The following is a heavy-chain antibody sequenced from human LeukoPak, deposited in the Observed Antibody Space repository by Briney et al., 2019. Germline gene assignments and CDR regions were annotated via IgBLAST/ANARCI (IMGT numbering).Heavy chain of an antibody. V-gene: IGHV1-8*01. CDR2: MNPNSGNT. Sequence: ASVKVSCKASGYTFTSYDINWVRQATGQGLEWMGWMNPNSGNTGSAQKFQGRVTMTRNTSISTAYMELSSLRSEDTAVYYCARGCKYYDFWSGSYYYYMDVWGKGTTVTVSS. D-gene: IGHD3-3*01. J-gene: IGHJ6*03. CDR3: ARGCKYYDFWSGSYYYYMDV. CDR1: GYTFTSYD.